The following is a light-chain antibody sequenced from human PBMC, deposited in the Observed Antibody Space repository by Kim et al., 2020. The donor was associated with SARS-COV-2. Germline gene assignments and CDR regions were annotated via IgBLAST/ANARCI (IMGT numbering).Light chain of an antibody. CDR3: QQYNSYPYT. V-gene: IGKV1-5*03. Sequence: DIQMTQSPSTLSASVGDRVTITCRASQSISNSLAWYQQKPGRAPKLLIYKASAVESGVPSRFSGSGSGTEFTLTISSLQPDDFATYYCQQYNSYPYTFDQGTKLEI. J-gene: IGKJ2*01. CDR2: KAS. CDR1: QSISNS.